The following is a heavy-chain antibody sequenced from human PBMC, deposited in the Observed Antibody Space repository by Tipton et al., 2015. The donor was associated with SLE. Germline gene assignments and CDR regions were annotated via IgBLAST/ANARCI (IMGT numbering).Heavy chain of an antibody. J-gene: IGHJ4*02. CDR3: SRRFSDSSGYKYFFDY. V-gene: IGHV5-51*01. D-gene: IGHD3-22*01. CDR2: IHPGYSDT. CDR1: GYSFTSYW. Sequence: VQLVQSGAEVKKPGESLKISCKGSGYSFTSYWIAWVRQMPGKGLEWMGVIHPGYSDTRYSPSFQGQVTIPADKSVSTAYLQWSSLKASDTAMYYCSRRFSDSSGYKYFFDYWGQGTQVTVSS.